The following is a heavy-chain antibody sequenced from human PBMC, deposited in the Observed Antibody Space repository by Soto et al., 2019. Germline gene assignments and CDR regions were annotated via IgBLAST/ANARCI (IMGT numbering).Heavy chain of an antibody. V-gene: IGHV3-21*06. CDR1: GFTFTRYS. J-gene: IGHJ4*02. CDR3: ARESEDLTSNFDY. CDR2: ISSTTNYI. Sequence: GGSLRLSCAASGFTFTRYSMNWVRQAPGKGLEWVSSISSTTNYIYYGDSMKGRFTISRDNAKNSLYLEMNSLRAEDTAVYYCARESEDLTSNFDYRGQGPLVTVSS.